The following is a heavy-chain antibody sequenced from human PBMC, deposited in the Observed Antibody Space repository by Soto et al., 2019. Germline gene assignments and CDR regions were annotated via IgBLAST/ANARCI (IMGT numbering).Heavy chain of an antibody. V-gene: IGHV4-39*02. Sequence: SSETLSLTCPVSGVSISNSSYYWGWIRRPPGKGLEWIGTIYYSGITYYNPSLKSRVTISVDTSKNQFSLKLTSVTAADTALYYCVKDSPYSGNYQDLDYWGQGTLVTVSS. J-gene: IGHJ4*02. CDR1: GVSISNSSYY. D-gene: IGHD1-26*01. CDR3: VKDSPYSGNYQDLDY. CDR2: IYYSGIT.